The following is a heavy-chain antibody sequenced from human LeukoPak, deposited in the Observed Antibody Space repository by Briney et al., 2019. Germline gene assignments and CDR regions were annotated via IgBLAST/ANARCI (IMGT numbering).Heavy chain of an antibody. CDR2: ISYDGSNK. J-gene: IGHJ4*02. D-gene: IGHD1-7*01. CDR3: AKDRGELDY. Sequence: GGSLRLSCAASGFTLSSYGMHWVRQAPGKGLEWVAVISYDGSNKYYADSVKGRFTISRDNSKNTLYLQMNSLRAEDTAVYYCAKDRGELDYWGQGTLVTVSS. V-gene: IGHV3-30*18. CDR1: GFTLSSYG.